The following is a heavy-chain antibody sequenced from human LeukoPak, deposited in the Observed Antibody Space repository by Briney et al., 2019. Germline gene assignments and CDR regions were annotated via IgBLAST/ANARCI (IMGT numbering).Heavy chain of an antibody. CDR3: ATVGSGSYYY. V-gene: IGHV1-2*02. CDR2: INPNSGGT. J-gene: IGHJ4*02. Sequence: ASVKVSCKASGGTFSSYAISWVRQAPGQGLEWMGWINPNSGGTNYAQKFQGRVTMTRDTSISTAYMELSRLRSDDTAVYYCATVGSGSYYYWGQGTLVTVSS. D-gene: IGHD3-10*01. CDR1: GGTFSSYA.